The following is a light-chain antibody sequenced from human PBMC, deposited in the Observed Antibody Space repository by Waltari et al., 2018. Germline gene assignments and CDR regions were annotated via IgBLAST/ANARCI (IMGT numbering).Light chain of an antibody. CDR2: GAS. J-gene: IGKJ1*01. CDR3: QQSRA. CDR1: QSVSSH. Sequence: TLSARASQSVSSHLAWYQQKPGQAPRLLIYGASTRATGIPARFSGSGSGTEFTLTISSLQSEDFAVYYCQQSRAFGQGTKVEIK. V-gene: IGKV3-15*01.